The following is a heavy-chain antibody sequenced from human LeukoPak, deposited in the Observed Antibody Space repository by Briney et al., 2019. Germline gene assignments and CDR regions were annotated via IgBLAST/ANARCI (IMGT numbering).Heavy chain of an antibody. CDR3: ARARQMSLSTPFDY. J-gene: IGHJ4*02. V-gene: IGHV1-69*05. Sequence: ASVKVSCKASGGTFSSYAISWVRQAPGQGLEWMGGIIPIFGTVNYAQKFQGRVTITTDESTSTAYMELSSLRSEGTAVYYCARARQMSLSTPFDYWGQGTLVTVSS. CDR1: GGTFSSYA. D-gene: IGHD2/OR15-2a*01. CDR2: IIPIFGTV.